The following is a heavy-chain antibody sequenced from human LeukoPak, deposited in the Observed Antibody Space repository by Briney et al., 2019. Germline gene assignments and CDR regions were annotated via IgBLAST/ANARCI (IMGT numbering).Heavy chain of an antibody. CDR3: ARDHGYFGMDV. V-gene: IGHV4-59*01. CDR2: TSYSGNT. CDR1: GGSIGNYY. J-gene: IGHJ6*02. Sequence: SSETLSLTCIVSGGSIGNYYWNWIRQPPGKGLEWIGYTSYSGNTIYNPSLKSRVTTSIDPFKNQLSLKVTSVTAADTAVYYCARDHGYFGMDVWGQGTTVTISS.